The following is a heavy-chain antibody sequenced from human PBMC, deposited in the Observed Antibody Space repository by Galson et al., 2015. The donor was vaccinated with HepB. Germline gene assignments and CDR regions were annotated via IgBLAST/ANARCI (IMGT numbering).Heavy chain of an antibody. CDR1: GFSLSTSGMC. J-gene: IGHJ5*02. CDR3: ARMERPGDWFDP. CDR2: IDWDDDK. V-gene: IGHV2-70*11. Sequence: PALVKPTQTLTLTCTFSGFSLSTSGMCVSWIRQPPGKALEWLARIDWDDDKYYSTSLKTRLTISKDTSKNQVVLTMTNMDPVDTATYYCARMERPGDWFDPWGQGTLVTVSS. D-gene: IGHD1-26*01.